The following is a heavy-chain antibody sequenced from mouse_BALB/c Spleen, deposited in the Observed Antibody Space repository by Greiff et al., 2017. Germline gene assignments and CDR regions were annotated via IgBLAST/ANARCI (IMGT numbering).Heavy chain of an antibody. Sequence: EVQRVESGGGLVQPGGSLRLSCATSGFTFSDFYMEWVRQPPGKRLEWIAASRNKANDYTTEYSASVKGRFIVSRDTSQSILYLQMNALRAEDTAIYYCARDAPSYYGSSYWYFDVWGAGTTVTVSS. CDR1: GFTFSDFY. CDR3: ARDAPSYYGSSYWYFDV. J-gene: IGHJ1*01. V-gene: IGHV7-1*02. D-gene: IGHD1-1*01. CDR2: SRNKANDYTT.